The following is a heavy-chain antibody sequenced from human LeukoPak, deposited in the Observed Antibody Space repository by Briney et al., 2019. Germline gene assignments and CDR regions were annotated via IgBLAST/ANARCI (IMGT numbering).Heavy chain of an antibody. CDR2: IYTSGST. CDR1: GGSISSYY. CDR3: ARGLSSRLWFSMDV. D-gene: IGHD3-10*01. J-gene: IGHJ6*03. V-gene: IGHV4-4*07. Sequence: SETLSLTCTVSGGSISSYYWSWIRQPAGKGLEWIGRIYTSGSTNYNPSLKSRVTMSVDTSKNHFSLKLSSVTAADTAVYDCARGLSSRLWFSMDVWGKGTTVTVSS.